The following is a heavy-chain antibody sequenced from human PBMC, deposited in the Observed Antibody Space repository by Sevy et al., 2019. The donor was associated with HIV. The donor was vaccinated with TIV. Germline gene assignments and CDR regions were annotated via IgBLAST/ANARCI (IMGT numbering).Heavy chain of an antibody. J-gene: IGHJ1*01. V-gene: IGHV1-2*02. CDR2: INPNSGGT. CDR1: GYTFTGYY. D-gene: IGHD2-2*01. Sequence: ASVKVSCKASGYTFTGYYMHWVRQAPGQGLEWMGWINPNSGGTNYAQKFQGRVTMTRDTSISTAYMELGRLGSDDTAVYYCARVPGYCSSTSCFDDEYFQHWGQGTLVTVSS. CDR3: ARVPGYCSSTSCFDDEYFQH.